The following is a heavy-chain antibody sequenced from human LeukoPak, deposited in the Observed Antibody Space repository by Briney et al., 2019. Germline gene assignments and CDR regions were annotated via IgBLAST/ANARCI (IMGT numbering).Heavy chain of an antibody. CDR2: ISGSGGST. Sequence: PGGSLRLSCAASGFTFSSYAMSWVRQAPGKGLEWVSAISGSGGSTYYADSVKGRFTISRDNSKNTLYLQMSSLRAEDTAVYYCAKVPPNYYDSSGYYDYWGQGTLVTVSS. CDR3: AKVPPNYYDSSGYYDY. CDR1: GFTFSSYA. D-gene: IGHD3-22*01. J-gene: IGHJ4*02. V-gene: IGHV3-23*01.